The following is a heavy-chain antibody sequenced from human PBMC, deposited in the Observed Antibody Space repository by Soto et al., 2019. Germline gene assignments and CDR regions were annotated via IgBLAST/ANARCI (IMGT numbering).Heavy chain of an antibody. D-gene: IGHD3-16*01. CDR2: ISGRGGRS. V-gene: IGHV3-23*01. CDR3: AKAYFVWSSEQPYYFDY. J-gene: IGHJ4*02. Sequence: EVQLLDSGGGLVQPGGSLRLSCEASGFTFSNYAMTWVRQGPGKGLEGVSGISGRGGRSYYADSVKGGFPISRDNSKSTLYLQMNSLRAEDTAVYYCAKAYFVWSSEQPYYFDYWGQGTLVTVSS. CDR1: GFTFSNYA.